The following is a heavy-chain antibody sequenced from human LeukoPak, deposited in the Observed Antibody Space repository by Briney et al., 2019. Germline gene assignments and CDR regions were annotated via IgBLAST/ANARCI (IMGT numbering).Heavy chain of an antibody. V-gene: IGHV3-21*01. CDR3: AREGGSDGMDV. J-gene: IGHJ6*02. D-gene: IGHD5-12*01. CDR2: ISSSSSYI. Sequence: GGSLRLSCVASGFTFSSYSMNWVRQAPGKGLEWVSSISSSSSYIYYADSVKGRFTISRDNAKNSLYLQMNSLRAEDTAVYYCAREGGSDGMDVWGQGTTVTVSS. CDR1: GFTFSSYS.